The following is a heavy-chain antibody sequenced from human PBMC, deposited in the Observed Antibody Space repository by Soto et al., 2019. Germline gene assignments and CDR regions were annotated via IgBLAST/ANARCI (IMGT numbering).Heavy chain of an antibody. V-gene: IGHV3-53*01. CDR2: IYSGGST. J-gene: IGHJ6*02. Sequence: GSLSLSCAAPGFTVSSNYMSWVGYAPGKGLEWVPVIYSGGSTYYADSVKGRFTISRDNSKNTLYLKMNRLRAEDTAVYYCARESVTIFGVTRYYYGMEVWGQGTTVTVSS. D-gene: IGHD3-3*01. CDR3: ARESVTIFGVTRYYYGMEV. CDR1: GFTVSSNY.